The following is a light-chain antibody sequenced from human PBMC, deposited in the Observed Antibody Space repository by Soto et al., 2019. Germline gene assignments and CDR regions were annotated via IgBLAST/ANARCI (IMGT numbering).Light chain of an antibody. J-gene: IGKJ3*01. CDR1: QSISNNY. Sequence: EIVLTQSPGTLSLSPGERATLSCRASQSISNNYLAWYQQKPGQAPRLLIYAASTWATGVPDRFTGSGSGTDFTLTISRLEPEDFAVFYCHHYGRSPIFTFGPGTTVDIK. CDR2: AAS. V-gene: IGKV3-20*01. CDR3: HHYGRSPIFT.